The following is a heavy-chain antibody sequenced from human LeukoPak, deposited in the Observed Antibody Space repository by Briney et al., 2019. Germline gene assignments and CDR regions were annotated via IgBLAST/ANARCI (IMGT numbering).Heavy chain of an antibody. D-gene: IGHD6-19*01. J-gene: IGHJ6*02. CDR3: ARSSGPDYYALDV. CDR2: IYYSGST. V-gene: IGHV4-39*01. CDR1: DASFSSTNYW. Sequence: SETLSLTCTVFDASFSSTNYWWVWIRQPPGKGPEWIGSIYYSGSTNINPSLKSRVTLFIDMSRKQFSLRLAPMTAADTAVFYCARSSGPDYYALDVWGQGTTVTVSS.